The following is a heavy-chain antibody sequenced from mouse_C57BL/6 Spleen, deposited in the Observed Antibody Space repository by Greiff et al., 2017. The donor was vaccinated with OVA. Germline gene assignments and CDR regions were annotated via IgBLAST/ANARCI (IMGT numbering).Heavy chain of an antibody. CDR3: ARGSSGYVGFAY. CDR1: GYTFTSYW. D-gene: IGHD3-2*02. CDR2: LYPGSGST. V-gene: IGHV1-55*01. Sequence: QVQLQQPGAELVKPGASVKMSCKASGYTFTSYWITWVKQSPGKGLEWIGDLYPGSGSTNYNEKFKSKATLTVDTSSSTAYMQLSRLTSEDSAVYYGARGSSGYVGFAYWGQGTLVTVSA. J-gene: IGHJ3*01.